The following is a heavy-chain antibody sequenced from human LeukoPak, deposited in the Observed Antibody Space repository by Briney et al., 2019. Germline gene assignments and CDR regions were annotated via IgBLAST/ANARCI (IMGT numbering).Heavy chain of an antibody. CDR2: INHSGST. J-gene: IGHJ4*02. CDR1: GGSFSGYY. CDR3: ARVVRDYDSSGYYPFIAY. Sequence: PSETLSLTCAVYGGSFSGYYWSWIRQPPGKGLEWIGEINHSGSTNYNPSLKSRVTISVDTSKNQFSLKLSSVTAADTAVYYCARVVRDYDSSGYYPFIAYWGQGTLVTVSS. D-gene: IGHD3-22*01. V-gene: IGHV4-34*01.